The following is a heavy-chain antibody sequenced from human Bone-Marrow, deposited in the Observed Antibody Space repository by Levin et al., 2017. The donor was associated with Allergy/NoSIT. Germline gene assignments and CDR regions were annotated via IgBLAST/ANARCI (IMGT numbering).Heavy chain of an antibody. Sequence: GGSLRLSCAASGFTFDDYGMHWVRQPPGKGLEWVSGISWDSDNIDYADSVKGRFTTSRDNATKSLYLQMNSLRPEDTAVYFCAKDTAVIGTTGYFDSWGQGTLVSVSS. D-gene: IGHD1-7*01. CDR2: ISWDSDNI. CDR3: AKDTAVIGTTGYFDS. V-gene: IGHV3-9*01. CDR1: GFTFDDYG. J-gene: IGHJ4*02.